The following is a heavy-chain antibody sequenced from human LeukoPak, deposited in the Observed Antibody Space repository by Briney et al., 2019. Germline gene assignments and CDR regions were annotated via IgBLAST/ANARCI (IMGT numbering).Heavy chain of an antibody. CDR2: INHSGST. CDR3: AREVADYGGYYYYHYMDV. D-gene: IGHD4-23*01. J-gene: IGHJ6*03. Sequence: SETLSLTCAVYGGSFSGYYWSWIRQPPGKGLEWIGEINHSGSTNYNPSLKSRVTISVDTSKNQFSLKLSSVTAADTAMYYCAREVADYGGYYYYHYMDVWGKGTTVTISS. CDR1: GGSFSGYY. V-gene: IGHV4-34*01.